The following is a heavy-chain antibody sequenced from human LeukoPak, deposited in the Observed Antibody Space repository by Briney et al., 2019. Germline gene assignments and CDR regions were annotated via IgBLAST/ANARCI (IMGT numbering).Heavy chain of an antibody. J-gene: IGHJ4*02. Sequence: GGSLRLSCAASGFTFSNYWMSWVRQAPGKGLEWVANIKLDGSEKYYVDSVKGRFTTSRDNAKNSLFLQMNSLRGEDTAVYYCARASGYLLYWGQGTLVTVSS. CDR2: IKLDGSEK. CDR1: GFTFSNYW. CDR3: ARASGYLLY. V-gene: IGHV3-7*05. D-gene: IGHD5-12*01.